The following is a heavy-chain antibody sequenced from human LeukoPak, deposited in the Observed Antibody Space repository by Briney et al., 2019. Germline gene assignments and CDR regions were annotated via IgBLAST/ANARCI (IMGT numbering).Heavy chain of an antibody. CDR3: ARHSSYTSGWPLDY. J-gene: IGHJ4*02. CDR2: IYLGDSDT. CDR1: GDNFNRHW. V-gene: IGHV5-51*01. Sequence: GESLKISCKGSGDNFNRHWIGWVRQMSGKGLEWMGIIYLGDSDTRYSPSFQGQITISADKSISTAYLQWSSLKASDTAIYYCARHSSYTSGWPLDYWGQGTPVTVS. D-gene: IGHD6-19*01.